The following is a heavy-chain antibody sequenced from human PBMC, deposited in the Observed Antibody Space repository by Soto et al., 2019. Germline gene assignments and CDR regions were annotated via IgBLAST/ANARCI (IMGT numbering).Heavy chain of an antibody. Sequence: GGSLRLSCAASGFTFASYAMAWVRQAPGKGVEWVSGIDASINQGGSVKHYVDSVRGRFTISRDNAKNSLFLQMNSLSAEDTAVYFCARLTEAVTTFVYWGQGTPVTVSS. CDR1: GFTFASYA. D-gene: IGHD1-1*01. CDR3: ARLTEAVTTFVY. V-gene: IGHV3-7*03. CDR2: INQGGSVK. J-gene: IGHJ4*02.